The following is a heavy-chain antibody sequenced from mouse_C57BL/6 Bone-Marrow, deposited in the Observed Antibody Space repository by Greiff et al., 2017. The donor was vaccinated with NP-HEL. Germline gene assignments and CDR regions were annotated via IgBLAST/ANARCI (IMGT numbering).Heavy chain of an antibody. CDR2: ISDGGSYT. CDR1: GFTFSSYA. CDR3: ARHYGSSYWYFDV. J-gene: IGHJ1*03. D-gene: IGHD1-1*01. V-gene: IGHV5-4*01. Sequence: EVQLQESGGGLVKPGGSLKLSCAASGFTFSSYAMSWVRQTPEKRLEWVATISDGGSYTYYPDNVKGRFTISRDNAKNNLYLQMSHLKSEDTAMYDCARHYGSSYWYFDVWGTGTTVTVSS.